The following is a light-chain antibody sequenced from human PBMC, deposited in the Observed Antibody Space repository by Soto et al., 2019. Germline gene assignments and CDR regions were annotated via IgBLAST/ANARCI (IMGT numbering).Light chain of an antibody. V-gene: IGLV7-46*01. CDR3: LLSYRGAREV. CDR2: DTS. J-gene: IGLJ2*01. Sequence: QAVVTQEPSLPVSPGGTVTLTCGSSTGAVTSGHYPYWFQQKPGQAPRTLIYDTSNKHSWTPARFSGSLLGGKAALTLSGAQPEDEAEYYCLLSYRGAREVFGGGTKLTVL. CDR1: TGAVTSGHY.